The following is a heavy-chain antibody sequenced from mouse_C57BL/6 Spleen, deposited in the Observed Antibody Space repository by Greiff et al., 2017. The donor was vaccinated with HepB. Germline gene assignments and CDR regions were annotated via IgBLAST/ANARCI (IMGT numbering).Heavy chain of an antibody. CDR1: GYTFTSYW. J-gene: IGHJ2*01. CDR2: IDPSDSYT. CDR3: ARGGAGKDFDY. Sequence: QVQPQQPGAELVKPGASVKLSCKASGYTFTSYWMQWVKQRPGQGLEWIGEIDPSDSYTNYNQKFKGKATLTVDTSSSTAFMQLSSLTSEDSAVYYCARGGAGKDFDYWGQGTTLTVSS. V-gene: IGHV1-50*01. D-gene: IGHD3-3*01.